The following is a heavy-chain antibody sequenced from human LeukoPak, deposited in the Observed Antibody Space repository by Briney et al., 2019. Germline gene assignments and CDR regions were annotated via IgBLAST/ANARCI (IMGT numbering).Heavy chain of an antibody. J-gene: IGHJ6*02. CDR3: ARASWDNYNYAMDV. CDR2: MNPNSGNA. V-gene: IGHV1-8*02. Sequence: ASVKVSCKASGGTFSSYAISWVRQAPGQGLEWMGWMNPNSGNAGYVQKFQGRVTMTRSTSVGIAYMELSSLRSEDTAVYFCARASWDNYNYAMDVWGQGTTVTVSS. D-gene: IGHD1-26*01. CDR1: GGTFSSYA.